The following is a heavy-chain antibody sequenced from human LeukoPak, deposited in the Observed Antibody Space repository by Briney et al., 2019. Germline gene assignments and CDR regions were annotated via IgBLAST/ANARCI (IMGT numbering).Heavy chain of an antibody. CDR1: GFTFSSYA. V-gene: IGHV3-23*01. Sequence: GGSLRLSCAASGFTFSSYAMSWVRQAPGKGLEWVSAISGSGGNRYHADSVKGRFTISRDNSKSTLYLQMNSLRAEDTAVYYCAKYSYCGSGSYYNDFDYWGQGTLVTVSS. D-gene: IGHD3-10*01. J-gene: IGHJ4*02. CDR3: AKYSYCGSGSYYNDFDY. CDR2: ISGSGGNR.